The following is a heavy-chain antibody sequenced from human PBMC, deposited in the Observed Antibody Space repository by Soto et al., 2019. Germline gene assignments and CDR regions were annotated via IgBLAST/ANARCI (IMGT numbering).Heavy chain of an antibody. CDR3: ATGQIYYGSHY. D-gene: IGHD3-10*01. J-gene: IGHJ4*02. V-gene: IGHV4-59*01. Sequence: SETLSLTCTVSGGSISHYYWSWIRQPPGKGLEWIGYVYYTGSTNYNPSLMSRVTISLDTSKNQFSLKLSSVTAADTAVYYCATGQIYYGSHYWGQGTLVTVSS. CDR2: VYYTGST. CDR1: GGSISHYY.